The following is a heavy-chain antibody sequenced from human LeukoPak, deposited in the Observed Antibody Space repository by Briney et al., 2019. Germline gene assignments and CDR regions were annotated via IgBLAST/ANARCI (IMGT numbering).Heavy chain of an antibody. Sequence: SETLSLTCTVSGGSISSSSYYWGWIRQPPGKGLEWIGSIYYSGSTYYNPSLKSRVTISVDTSKNQFSLKLSSVTAADTAVYYCARVGILYGSGSYYNPKPYYFDYWGQGTLVTVSS. J-gene: IGHJ4*02. D-gene: IGHD3-10*01. CDR1: GGSISSSSYY. CDR3: ARVGILYGSGSYYNPKPYYFDY. CDR2: IYYSGST. V-gene: IGHV4-39*07.